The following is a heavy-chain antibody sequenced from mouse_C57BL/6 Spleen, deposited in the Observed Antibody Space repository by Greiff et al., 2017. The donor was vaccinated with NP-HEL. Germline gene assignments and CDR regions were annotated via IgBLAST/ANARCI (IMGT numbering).Heavy chain of an antibody. Sequence: QVQLKQPGTELVKPGASVKLSCKASGYTFTSYWMHWVKQRPGQGLEWIGNINPSNGGTNYNEKFKSKATLTVDKSSSTAYMQLSSLTSEDSAVYYCARARIYYYGSSPPFAYWGQGTLVTVSA. CDR2: INPSNGGT. D-gene: IGHD1-1*01. CDR3: ARARIYYYGSSPPFAY. J-gene: IGHJ3*01. CDR1: GYTFTSYW. V-gene: IGHV1-53*01.